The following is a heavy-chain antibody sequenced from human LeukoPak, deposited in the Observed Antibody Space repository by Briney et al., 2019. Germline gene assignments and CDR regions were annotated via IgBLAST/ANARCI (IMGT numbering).Heavy chain of an antibody. Sequence: PGGSPRLSCAASGFTFSSYAMHWVRQAPGKGLEWVAVISYDGSNKYYADSVKGRFTISRDNSKNTLYLHMNSLRAEDTAVYYCARGLNSGFDYWGQGTLVTVSS. CDR2: ISYDGSNK. CDR1: GFTFSSYA. CDR3: ARGLNSGFDY. V-gene: IGHV3-30*04. D-gene: IGHD2/OR15-2a*01. J-gene: IGHJ4*02.